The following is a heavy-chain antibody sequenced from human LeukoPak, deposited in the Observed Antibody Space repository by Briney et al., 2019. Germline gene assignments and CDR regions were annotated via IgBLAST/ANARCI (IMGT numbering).Heavy chain of an antibody. V-gene: IGHV4-59*11. D-gene: IGHD3-9*01. CDR2: IYYSGST. CDR1: GGSISSHY. CDR3: ASAILTGYYYGMDV. Sequence: SETLSLTCTVSGGSISSHYWSWIRQPPGKGLEWIGYIYYSGSTNYNPSLKSRVTISLDTSKKQFSLKLSSVTAADTAVYYCASAILTGYYYGMDVWGQGTTVTVSS. J-gene: IGHJ6*02.